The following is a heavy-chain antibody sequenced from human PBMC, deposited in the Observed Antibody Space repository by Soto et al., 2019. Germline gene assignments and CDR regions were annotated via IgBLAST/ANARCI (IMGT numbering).Heavy chain of an antibody. D-gene: IGHD1-26*01. J-gene: IGHJ6*02. V-gene: IGHV3-48*02. CDR2: ISSSSSTI. CDR3: AREGGSFQTGGSMDV. CDR1: GFTFSSYS. Sequence: PGGSLRLSCAASGFTFSSYSMNWVRQAPGKGLEWVSYISSSSSTIYYADSVKGRFTISRDNAKNSLYLQMNSLRDEDTAVYYCAREGGSFQTGGSMDVWGQGTTVTVSS.